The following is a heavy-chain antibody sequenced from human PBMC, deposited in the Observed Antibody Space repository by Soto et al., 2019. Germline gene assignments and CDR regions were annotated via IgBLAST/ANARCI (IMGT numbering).Heavy chain of an antibody. V-gene: IGHV3-23*01. D-gene: IGHD4-17*01. CDR1: GFTFSSYA. Sequence: EVQLLESGGGLAQPGGSLRLSCAASGFTFSSYAMTWVRQAPGKGLEWVSAIRGNGVITYYADSVKGRFTISRDNSKSKLYLQMNSLRAEDTAGYYCAKAYGDYPYWHFDLWGRGTLVTVSS. CDR2: IRGNGVIT. J-gene: IGHJ2*01. CDR3: AKAYGDYPYWHFDL.